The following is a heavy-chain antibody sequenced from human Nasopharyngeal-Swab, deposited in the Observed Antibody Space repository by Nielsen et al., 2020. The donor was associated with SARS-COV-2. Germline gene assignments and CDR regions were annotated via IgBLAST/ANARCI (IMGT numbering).Heavy chain of an antibody. CDR3: ARPRGYSYGTYLDY. CDR2: ISYDGSNK. D-gene: IGHD5-18*01. J-gene: IGHJ4*02. CDR1: GFTFSSYA. V-gene: IGHV3-30-3*01. Sequence: GESLKISCAASGFTFSSYAMHWVRQAPGKGLEWVAVISYDGSNKYYADSVKGRFTISRDNSKNTLYLQMNSLRAEDTAVYYCARPRGYSYGTYLDYWGQGTLVTVSS.